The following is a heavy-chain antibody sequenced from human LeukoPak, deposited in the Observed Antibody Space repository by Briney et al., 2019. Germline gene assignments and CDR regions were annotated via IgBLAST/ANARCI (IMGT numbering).Heavy chain of an antibody. J-gene: IGHJ3*02. CDR2: ISSSSSTI. CDR3: ARDSTGADDAFDI. CDR1: GFTFSSYS. D-gene: IGHD4/OR15-4a*01. V-gene: IGHV3-48*04. Sequence: PGGSLRLSCAASGFTFSSYSMNWVRQAPGKGLEWVSYISSSSSTIYYADSVKGRFTISRDNAKNSLYLQMNSLRAEDTAVYYCARDSTGADDAFDIWGQGTMVTVSS.